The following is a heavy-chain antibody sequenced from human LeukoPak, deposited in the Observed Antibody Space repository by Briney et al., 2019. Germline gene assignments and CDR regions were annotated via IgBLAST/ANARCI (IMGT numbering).Heavy chain of an antibody. CDR1: GYTFTSYG. V-gene: IGHV1-18*01. D-gene: IGHD4-17*01. CDR3: ATATPVTTFAFDI. CDR2: ISAYNGNT. J-gene: IGHJ3*02. Sequence: ASVKVSCKASGYTFTSYGISWVRQAPGQGLEWMGWISAYNGNTNYAQKLQGRVTMTTDTSTSTAYMELRSLRSEDTAVYYCATATPVTTFAFDIWGQGTMVTVSS.